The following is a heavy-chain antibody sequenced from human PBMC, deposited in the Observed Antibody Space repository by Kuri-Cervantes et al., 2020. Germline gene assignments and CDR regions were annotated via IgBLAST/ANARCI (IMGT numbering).Heavy chain of an antibody. CDR1: GYTFTGYY. CDR2: INPNSGGT. J-gene: IGHJ4*02. D-gene: IGHD5-12*01. CDR3: ARGGRPWLRLFVDFDY. Sequence: ASVKVSCKASGYTFTGYYMHWVRQAPGQGLEWRGWINPNSGGTNYAQKFQGRVTMTRDTSISTAYMELSRLRSDDTAVYYCARGGRPWLRLFVDFDYWGQGTLVTVSS. V-gene: IGHV1-2*02.